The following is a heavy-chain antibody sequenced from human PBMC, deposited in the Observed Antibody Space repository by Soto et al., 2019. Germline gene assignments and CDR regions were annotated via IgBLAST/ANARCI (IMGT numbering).Heavy chain of an antibody. J-gene: IGHJ4*02. V-gene: IGHV3-21*01. CDR3: ARRPYDSSGYYPLYYFDY. CDR1: GFTSSSYS. CDR2: ISSSSSYI. D-gene: IGHD3-22*01. Sequence: GGSLRLSCAASGFTSSSYSMNWVRQAPGKGLEWVSSISSSSSYIYYADSVKGRFTISRDNAKNSLYLQMNSLRAEDTAVYYCARRPYDSSGYYPLYYFDYWGQGTLVTVSS.